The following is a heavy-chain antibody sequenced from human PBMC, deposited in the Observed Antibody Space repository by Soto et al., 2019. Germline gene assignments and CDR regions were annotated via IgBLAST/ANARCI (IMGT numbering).Heavy chain of an antibody. Sequence: QVQLVQSGAEVKKPGASVKVSCKASGYTLSSHGISWERQAPGQGLEWMGWISAYNANTNYAQKLQGRVTMTTDTSTSTAYMELRSLRSDDTAVYFCAREVALVTPFDYWGQGTLVTVSS. D-gene: IGHD4-4*01. CDR2: ISAYNANT. V-gene: IGHV1-18*01. J-gene: IGHJ4*02. CDR3: AREVALVTPFDY. CDR1: GYTLSSHG.